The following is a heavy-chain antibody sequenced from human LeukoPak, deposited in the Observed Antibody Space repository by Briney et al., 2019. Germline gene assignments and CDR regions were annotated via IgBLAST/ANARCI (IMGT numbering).Heavy chain of an antibody. CDR3: GRDRLIGGLDP. D-gene: IGHD3-3*01. CDR1: GFTFSSYA. J-gene: IGHJ5*02. V-gene: IGHV3-7*01. Sequence: GGSLRLSCAASGFTFSSYAMHWVRQAPGKGLEWVANIKQDGSEKYYVDSVKGRFTISRDNAKNSLYLQMNSLRAADTAVYYCGRDRLIGGLDPWGQGTLVTVSS. CDR2: IKQDGSEK.